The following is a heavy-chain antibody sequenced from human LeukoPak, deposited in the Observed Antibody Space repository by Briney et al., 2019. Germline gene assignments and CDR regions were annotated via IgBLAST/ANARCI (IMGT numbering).Heavy chain of an antibody. Sequence: GGSLRLSCAASGFTLSSNYMSWVRQASGKGLEWVSVIYSGGSTYYADSVKGRFTISRDNAKNSLYLQMNSLRAEDTAVYYCARDPSHPADVWSGYNWFDAWGQGTLVTVSS. D-gene: IGHD3-3*01. CDR2: IYSGGST. V-gene: IGHV3-66*01. CDR1: GFTLSSNY. J-gene: IGHJ5*02. CDR3: ARDPSHPADVWSGYNWFDA.